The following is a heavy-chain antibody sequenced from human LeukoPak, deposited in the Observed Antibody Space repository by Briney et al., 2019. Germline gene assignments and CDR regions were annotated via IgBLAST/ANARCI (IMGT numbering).Heavy chain of an antibody. CDR2: MYYSGST. J-gene: IGHJ4*02. D-gene: IGHD6-19*01. Sequence: SETLSLTCTVSGGSISSSSYYWGWIRQPPGKGLEWIGSMYYSGSTYYNPSLKSRVTISVDTSKNQFSLKLSSVTAADTAVYYCARGLYRSGWYEFDYWGQGTLVTVSS. V-gene: IGHV4-39*01. CDR3: ARGLYRSGWYEFDY. CDR1: GGSISSSSYY.